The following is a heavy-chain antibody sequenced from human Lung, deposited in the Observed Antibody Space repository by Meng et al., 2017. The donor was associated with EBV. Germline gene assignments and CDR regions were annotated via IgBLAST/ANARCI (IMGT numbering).Heavy chain of an antibody. J-gene: IGHJ4*02. Sequence: QVQLVQAGADVKKPGASVKVSCKASGYTFTNYYMHWVRQAPGQGLEWMGVINPSGGSTNYAQKFQGRLTMTRDTSTSTVYMELSSLRSEDTAVYYRARGDGGNGSDYWGQGTLVTVSS. D-gene: IGHD4-23*01. CDR3: ARGDGGNGSDY. CDR1: GYTFTNYY. CDR2: INPSGGST. V-gene: IGHV1-46*01.